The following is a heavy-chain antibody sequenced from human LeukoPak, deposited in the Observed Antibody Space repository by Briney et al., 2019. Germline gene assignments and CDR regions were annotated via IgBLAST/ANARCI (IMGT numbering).Heavy chain of an antibody. CDR3: ARGYYDILTGYYNVWDY. V-gene: IGHV1-58*01. Sequence: GTSVKVSCKASGFTFTSSAVQWVRQARGQRLEWIGWIVVGSGNTNYAQKFQERVTITRDMSTSTAYMELSSLRSEDTAVYYCARGYYDILTGYYNVWDYWGQGTLVTVSS. CDR2: IVVGSGNT. J-gene: IGHJ4*02. D-gene: IGHD3-9*01. CDR1: GFTFTSSA.